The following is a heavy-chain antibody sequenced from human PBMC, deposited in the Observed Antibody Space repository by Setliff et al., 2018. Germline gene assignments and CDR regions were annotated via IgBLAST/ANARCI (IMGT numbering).Heavy chain of an antibody. D-gene: IGHD3-22*01. CDR3: ARHPPPPNYFDIGALDS. CDR2: IIPVLDIT. J-gene: IGHJ4*02. CDR1: GGPLNSYS. Sequence: SVKVSCKASGGPLNSYSFSWVRQAPGQGLEWMGRIIPVLDITRYSQKFQGRVTITADKSTGIIYMGLTSLRSYDTAVYFCARHPPPPNYFDIGALDSWGEGTLVTV. V-gene: IGHV1-69*02.